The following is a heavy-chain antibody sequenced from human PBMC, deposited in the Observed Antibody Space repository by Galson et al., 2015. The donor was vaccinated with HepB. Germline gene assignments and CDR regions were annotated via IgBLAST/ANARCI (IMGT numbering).Heavy chain of an antibody. CDR1: GFSFSSYW. D-gene: IGHD3-10*01. CDR2: IKQDGSEK. CDR3: ARSFSRGGFFDY. V-gene: IGHV3-7*03. J-gene: IGHJ4*02. Sequence: SLRLSCAASGFSFSSYWMSWVRQAPGKGLEWVANIKQDGSEKYYVDSVKGRFTISRDNAKNSLYLQMNSLRAEDTAVYYCARSFSRGGFFDYWGQGTLVTVAS.